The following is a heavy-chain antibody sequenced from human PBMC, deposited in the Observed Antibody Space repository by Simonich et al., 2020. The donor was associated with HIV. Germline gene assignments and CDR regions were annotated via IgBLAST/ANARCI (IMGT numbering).Heavy chain of an antibody. J-gene: IGHJ4*02. D-gene: IGHD3-3*01. Sequence: QVQLQQWGAGLLRPSETLSLTCAVYGGSFSDYYWNWIRQPPGKGLEWIGEIHHGGSTYYNPSLKRRVTISLDTSKNQFSLKLNSVTAADTALYDCAGLRGASSYNFWSGYFDYWGQGTLVTVSS. CDR3: AGLRGASSYNFWSGYFDY. CDR2: IHHGGST. V-gene: IGHV4-34*01. CDR1: GGSFSDYY.